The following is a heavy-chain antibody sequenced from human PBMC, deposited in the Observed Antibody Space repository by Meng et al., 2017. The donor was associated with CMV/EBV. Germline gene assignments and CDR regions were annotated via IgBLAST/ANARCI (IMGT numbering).Heavy chain of an antibody. D-gene: IGHD2-2*01. V-gene: IGHV3-21*01. J-gene: IGHJ4*02. CDR2: ISSSSSYI. CDR3: ARDFPYCSSTSCYPW. Sequence: LTGAASGFTFSSYSMNWVRQAPGKGLEWVSSISSSSSYIYYADSVKGRFTIPRDNAKNSLYLQMNSLRAEDTAVYYCARDFPYCSSTSCYPWWGQGTLVTVSS. CDR1: GFTFSSYS.